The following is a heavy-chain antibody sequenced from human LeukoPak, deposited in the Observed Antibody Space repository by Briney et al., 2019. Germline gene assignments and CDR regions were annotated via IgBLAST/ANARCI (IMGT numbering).Heavy chain of an antibody. CDR3: ARGQRSSNAFDI. V-gene: IGHV3-7*03. J-gene: IGHJ3*02. CDR1: GFTFSSYW. CDR2: IKQDGSEE. Sequence: GGSLRLSCAASGFTFSSYWMSWVRQAPGKGLEWVANIKQDGSEEYYVGSVKGRFTISRDNAKNSLYLQMNSLRAEDTAVYYCARGQRSSNAFDIWGQGTMVTVSS. D-gene: IGHD6-25*01.